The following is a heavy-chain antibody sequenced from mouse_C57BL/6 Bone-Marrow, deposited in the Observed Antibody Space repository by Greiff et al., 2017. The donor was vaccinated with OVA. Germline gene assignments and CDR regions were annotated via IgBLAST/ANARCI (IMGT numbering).Heavy chain of an antibody. CDR1: GFTFSNYW. CDR2: IRLKSDNYAT. D-gene: IGHD1-3*01. Sequence: EVQGVESGGGLVQPGGSMKLSCVASGFTFSNYWMNWVRQSPEKGLEWVAQIRLKSDNYATHYAESVKGRFTISRDDSKSSVYLQMNNLRAEDTGIYYCTDLYTWFAYWGQGTLVTVSA. V-gene: IGHV6-3*01. J-gene: IGHJ3*01. CDR3: TDLYTWFAY.